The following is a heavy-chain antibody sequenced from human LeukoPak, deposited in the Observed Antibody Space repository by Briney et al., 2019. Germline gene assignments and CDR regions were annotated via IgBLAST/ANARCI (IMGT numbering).Heavy chain of an antibody. CDR1: GFTFSSYA. J-gene: IGHJ4*02. Sequence: PGGSLRLSCAASGFTFSSYAMSWVRQAPGKGLEWVSAISGSGGSTYYADSVKGRFTISRDNPKNTLYLQMNSLRAEDTAVYYCAKDWGCSYGETYWGQGTLVTVSS. V-gene: IGHV3-23*01. CDR2: ISGSGGST. CDR3: AKDWGCSYGETY. D-gene: IGHD5-18*01.